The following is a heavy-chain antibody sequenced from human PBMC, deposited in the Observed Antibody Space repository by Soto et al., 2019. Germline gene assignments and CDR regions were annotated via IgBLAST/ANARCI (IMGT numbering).Heavy chain of an antibody. CDR3: ARDQSYYDFWSGYSYYYYGMDV. CDR2: TYYRSKWYN. J-gene: IGHJ6*02. D-gene: IGHD3-3*01. CDR1: GDSVSSNSAA. Sequence: SQTLSLTCAISGDSVSSNSAAWNWIRQSPSRGLEWLGRTYYRSKWYNDYAVSVKSRITINPDTSKNQFSLQLNSVTPEDTAVYYCARDQSYYDFWSGYSYYYYGMDVWGQGTTVTVS. V-gene: IGHV6-1*01.